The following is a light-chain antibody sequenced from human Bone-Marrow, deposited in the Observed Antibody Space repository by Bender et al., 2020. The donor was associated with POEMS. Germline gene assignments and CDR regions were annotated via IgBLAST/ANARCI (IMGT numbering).Light chain of an antibody. CDR2: QDT. V-gene: IGLV3-1*01. Sequence: SYEVTQPPPVSVSPGQTASITCSGDDLGDKYVAWYQQKPGQSPVLVIYQDTKRPSGIPERFSGSNSGNTATLTISGTHAMDEADYYCQAWDTYSVIFGGGTKLTVL. CDR1: DLGDKY. J-gene: IGLJ2*01. CDR3: QAWDTYSVI.